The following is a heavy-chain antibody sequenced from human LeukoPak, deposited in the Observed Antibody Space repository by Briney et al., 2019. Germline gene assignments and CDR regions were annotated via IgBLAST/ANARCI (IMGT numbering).Heavy chain of an antibody. D-gene: IGHD3-10*02. V-gene: IGHV3-48*04. CDR1: GFTFSDYI. CDR3: AELGITMIGGV. J-gene: IGHJ6*04. Sequence: PGGSLRLSCAVSGFTFSDYIINWVRQAPGKGLEWVSYISSSGSTIYYADSVKGRFTISRDNAKNSLYLQMNSLRAGDTAVYYCAELGITMIGGVWGKGTTVTISS. CDR2: ISSSGSTI.